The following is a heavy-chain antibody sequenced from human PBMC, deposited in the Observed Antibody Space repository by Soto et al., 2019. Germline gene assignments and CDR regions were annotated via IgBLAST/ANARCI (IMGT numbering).Heavy chain of an antibody. CDR3: ARRGIVGGAFFDS. V-gene: IGHV4-59*08. Sequence: QVQLQESGPGLVKPSETLSLTCTVSGGSISTYYWSWIRQPPGKGLEWIGYIYYSGSTKYNPSLKSRVTISVDTSKNQFSLKLSSVTAADTAVYYCARRGIVGGAFFDSWGQGTLVTVSS. D-gene: IGHD1-26*01. J-gene: IGHJ4*02. CDR2: IYYSGST. CDR1: GGSISTYY.